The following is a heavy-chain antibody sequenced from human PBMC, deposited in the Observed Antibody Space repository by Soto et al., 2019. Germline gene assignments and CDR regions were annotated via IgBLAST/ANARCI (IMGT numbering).Heavy chain of an antibody. V-gene: IGHV4-59*08. D-gene: IGHD4-17*01. J-gene: IGHJ4*02. CDR1: GGSLCSYY. Sequence: PSGTLSLTCPVSGGSLCSYYWSWIRQPPGKGLEGIGYIYYSGSTNYNPSLKSRVTISVDTSKNQFSLKLSSVTAADTAVYYCARQEFYGDSFDYWGQGTLVTVSS. CDR2: IYYSGST. CDR3: ARQEFYGDSFDY.